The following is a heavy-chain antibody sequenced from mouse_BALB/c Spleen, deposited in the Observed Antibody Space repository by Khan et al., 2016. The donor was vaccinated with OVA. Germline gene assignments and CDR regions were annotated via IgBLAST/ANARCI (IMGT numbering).Heavy chain of an antibody. CDR3: AASILFYYSLDY. J-gene: IGHJ4*01. CDR2: INPSTGYT. D-gene: IGHD6-1*01. CDR1: GYTFTSYW. Sequence: QVQLKESGAELAKPGASVKMSCKASGYTFTSYWMHWVKQRPGQGLEWIGYINPSTGYTEYNQKFMDKATLTPDASSSTAYMQLSSLTSEDSAVHYCAASILFYYSLDYWGQGTSVTVSS. V-gene: IGHV1-7*01.